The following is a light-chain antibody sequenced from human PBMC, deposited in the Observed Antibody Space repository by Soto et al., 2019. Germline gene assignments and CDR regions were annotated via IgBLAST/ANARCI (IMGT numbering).Light chain of an antibody. CDR2: DAS. Sequence: DIQMTQSPFPLSGSVGDRVTITCPASQTISSWLAWYQQKPGRAPNLLIYDASTLKSGVPSRFSGSGSGTEFTLTISSLQSDDFATYFCQHYNSFSPWAFGQGTKVDIK. V-gene: IGKV1-5*01. J-gene: IGKJ1*01. CDR3: QHYNSFSPWA. CDR1: QTISSW.